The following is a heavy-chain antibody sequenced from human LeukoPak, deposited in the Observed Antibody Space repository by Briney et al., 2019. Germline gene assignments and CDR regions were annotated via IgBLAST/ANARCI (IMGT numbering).Heavy chain of an antibody. CDR3: ARDRGKDYFGD. V-gene: IGHV3-33*01. J-gene: IGHJ4*02. D-gene: IGHD4-23*01. CDR1: GFTFSSYG. CDR2: IWYNGSNK. Sequence: GGSLRLSCAASGFTFSSYGMHWVRQAPGKGLEWVAVIWYNGSNKYYADSVKGRFTISRDNSKNTLYLQMNSLRAEDTAVYYCARDRGKDYFGDWGQGTQVTVSS.